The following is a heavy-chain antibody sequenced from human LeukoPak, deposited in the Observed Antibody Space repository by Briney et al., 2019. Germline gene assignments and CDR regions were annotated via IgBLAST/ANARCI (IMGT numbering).Heavy chain of an antibody. Sequence: PGGSLRLSCAASGFTFSSYWRSWVRQAPGKGLEWMANIKQDGREKYYMDSVKGRFTISRDNAKNSLYLQMNSLRAEDTAVYYCARDFDGYDYPPDYWGQGTLVTVSS. J-gene: IGHJ4*02. CDR3: ARDFDGYDYPPDY. CDR1: GFTFSSYW. V-gene: IGHV3-7*04. CDR2: IKQDGREK. D-gene: IGHD5-12*01.